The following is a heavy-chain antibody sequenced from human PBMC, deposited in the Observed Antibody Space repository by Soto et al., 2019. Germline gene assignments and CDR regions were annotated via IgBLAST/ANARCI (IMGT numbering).Heavy chain of an antibody. CDR3: ARGMYYYDSSGYYYLSGFDY. CDR2: IYYSGST. Sequence: SETLSLTCTVSGGSISSGDYSSSWIRQPPGKGLEWIGYIYYSGSTFYNPSLRRRVTMSLDMSKSQFSLELSSVTAADTAVYYCARGMYYYDSSGYYYLSGFDYWGQGALVTVSS. CDR1: GGSISSGDYS. V-gene: IGHV4-30-4*01. J-gene: IGHJ4*02. D-gene: IGHD3-22*01.